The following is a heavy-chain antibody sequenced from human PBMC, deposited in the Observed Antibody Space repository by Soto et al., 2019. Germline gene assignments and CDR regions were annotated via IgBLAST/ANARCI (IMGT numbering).Heavy chain of an antibody. D-gene: IGHD3-10*01. CDR1: GGSISSYY. CDR2: IYYSGST. CDR3: ARVSSSGWCGQLLYHNWLDP. J-gene: IGHJ5*02. V-gene: IGHV4-59*01. Sequence: PSETLSLTCTVSGGSISSYYWSWIRQPPGKGLEWIGHIYYSGSTNYNPSLKSRVTISVDTSKNQFSLKLSSVTGAEKGVYYCARVSSSGWCGQLLYHNWLDPWDQGTLV.